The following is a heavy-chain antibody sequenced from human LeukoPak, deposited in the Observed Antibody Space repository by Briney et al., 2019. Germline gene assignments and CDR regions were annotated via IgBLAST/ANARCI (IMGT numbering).Heavy chain of an antibody. V-gene: IGHV5-10-1*01. J-gene: IGHJ5*02. Sequence: PGEPLQISCKGSGSSFTSYWISWVHQLPGKGLELMGRFDPSDSYTNYSPSFQGHVTISADKSISTAYLQWSSLKASDTAMYYCARETALGYCSGGSCYEDHWFDPWGQGTLVTVSS. CDR1: GSSFTSYW. CDR2: FDPSDSYT. CDR3: ARETALGYCSGGSCYEDHWFDP. D-gene: IGHD2-15*01.